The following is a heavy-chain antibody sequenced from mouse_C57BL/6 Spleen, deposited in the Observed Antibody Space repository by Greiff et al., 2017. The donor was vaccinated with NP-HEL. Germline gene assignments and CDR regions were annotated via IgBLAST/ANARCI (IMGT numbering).Heavy chain of an antibody. CDR3: ARHRGYYFDY. CDR2: IDPSDSET. Sequence: QVQLKQPGAELVRPGSSVKLSCKASGYTFTSYWMHWVKQRPIQGLEWIGNIDPSDSETHYNQKFKDKATLTVDKSSSTAYMQLSSLTSEDSAVYYCARHRGYYFDYWGQGTTLTVSS. J-gene: IGHJ2*01. CDR1: GYTFTSYW. D-gene: IGHD1-1*02. V-gene: IGHV1-52*01.